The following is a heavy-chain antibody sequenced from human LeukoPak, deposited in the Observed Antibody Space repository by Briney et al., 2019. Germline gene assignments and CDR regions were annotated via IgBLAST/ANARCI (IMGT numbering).Heavy chain of an antibody. J-gene: IGHJ5*01. CDR3: ARQVAIVEPTDPNWFDS. V-gene: IGHV4-39*07. D-gene: IGHD1-26*01. Sequence: SETLSLTCNVSGDSIGSSSYYWVWIRQTPEKGLAWIGSSFYSGSTYYTPSLKSRVTMSLDTSKNQFSLRLTSVTAADTAVYYCARQVAIVEPTDPNWFDSWGQGTLVTVSS. CDR1: GDSIGSSSYY. CDR2: SFYSGST.